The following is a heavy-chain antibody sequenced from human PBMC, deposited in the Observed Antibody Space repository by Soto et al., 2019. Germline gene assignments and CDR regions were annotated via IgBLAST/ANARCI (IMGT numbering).Heavy chain of an antibody. Sequence: QVQLQESGPGLVKPSETLSLTCTVSGGSISSYYWSWIRQPPGKGLEWIGYIFYSGSTNYNPSLKSRVTISVDTSKNKFSLKLSSVNAADTAVYDCARIGYYYGMDVWGQGTTVTVSS. CDR3: ARIGYYYGMDV. V-gene: IGHV4-59*01. J-gene: IGHJ6*02. CDR1: GGSISSYY. CDR2: IFYSGST.